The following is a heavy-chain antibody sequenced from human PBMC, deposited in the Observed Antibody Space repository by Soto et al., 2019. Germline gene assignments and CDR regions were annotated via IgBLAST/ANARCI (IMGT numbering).Heavy chain of an antibody. D-gene: IGHD6-19*01. J-gene: IGHJ4*02. Sequence: LGESLKICCKGSGYIFTSYWIGWVRQMPGKGLEWMGIIYPGDSDTRYSPSFQGQVTISADKSISTAYLQWSSLKASDTAMYYCARIGSRIAVAGTGDYFDYWGKGTLVTVSS. V-gene: IGHV5-51*01. CDR1: GYIFTSYW. CDR3: ARIGSRIAVAGTGDYFDY. CDR2: IYPGDSDT.